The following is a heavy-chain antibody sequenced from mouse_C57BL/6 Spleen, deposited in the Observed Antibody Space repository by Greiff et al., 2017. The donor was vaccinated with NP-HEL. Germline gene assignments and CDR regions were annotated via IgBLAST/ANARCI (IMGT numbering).Heavy chain of an antibody. CDR2: IDPSDSYT. D-gene: IGHD1-1*02. CDR1: GYTFTSYW. J-gene: IGHJ2*01. CDR3: ARRTWYYVGD. Sequence: QVQLQQPGAELVKPGASVKLSCKASGYTFTSYWMQWVKQRPGQGLEWIGEIDPSDSYTNYNQKFKGKATLTVDTSSSTAYMQLSSLTSEDSAVYDCARRTWYYVGDWGKGTTLTVAS. V-gene: IGHV1-50*01.